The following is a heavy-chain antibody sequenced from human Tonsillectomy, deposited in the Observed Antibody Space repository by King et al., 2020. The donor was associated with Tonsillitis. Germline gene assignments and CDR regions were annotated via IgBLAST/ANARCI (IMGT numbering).Heavy chain of an antibody. Sequence: QLQESGPGLVKPSETLSLTCSVSGDSVTSYYWNWIRQPAGKRLEWIGRIYASGSANYNPSLTSRVSMSIDTSKNQFSLRLSSVTAADTAVYYCASCPMQYSFDYWGQGALVTVSS. CDR1: GDSVTSYY. D-gene: IGHD6-19*01. CDR3: ASCPMQYSFDY. J-gene: IGHJ4*02. V-gene: IGHV4-4*07. CDR2: IYASGSA.